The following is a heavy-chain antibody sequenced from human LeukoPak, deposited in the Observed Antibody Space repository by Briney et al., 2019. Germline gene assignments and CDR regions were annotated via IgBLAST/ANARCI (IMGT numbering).Heavy chain of an antibody. D-gene: IGHD4-17*01. J-gene: IGHJ4*02. CDR1: GGSISSSSYY. CDR2: IYYSGST. Sequence: SETLSLTCTVSGGSISSSSYYWGWIRQPPGKGLECIGSIYYSGSTYYNPSLKSRVTISVDTSKNQFSLKLSSVTAADTAVYYCARQSGYGDYALRYFDYWGQGTLVTVSS. V-gene: IGHV4-39*01. CDR3: ARQSGYGDYALRYFDY.